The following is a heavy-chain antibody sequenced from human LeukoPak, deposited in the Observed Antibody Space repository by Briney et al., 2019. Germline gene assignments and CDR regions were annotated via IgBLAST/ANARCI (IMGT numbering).Heavy chain of an antibody. D-gene: IGHD2-15*01. CDR3: ARGGTGYCHSSTCYFDS. CDR2: TYYRSKWFN. V-gene: IGHV6-1*01. Sequence: SQTLSLTCVISGDSVSSNSAAWNWIRKSPSRGLEWLGRTYYRSKWFNDYAVSLKSRITINPDTSKNQFSLQLYSVTPEDTAVYYCARGGTGYCHSSTCYFDSWGQGTLVTVSS. CDR1: GDSVSSNSAA. J-gene: IGHJ4*02.